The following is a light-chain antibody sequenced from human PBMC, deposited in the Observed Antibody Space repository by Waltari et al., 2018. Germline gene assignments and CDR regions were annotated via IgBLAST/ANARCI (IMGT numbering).Light chain of an antibody. Sequence: QSVLTQPPSVSAAPGQRVTISCSGSHSNIGNNFVSWYQQLSGTAPKVLIFDNDNRASGIPDRFSGSKAGTSATLDITGLQTGDEADYYCGTWDTSLSAVVFGGGTKVTVL. V-gene: IGLV1-51*01. CDR2: DND. CDR3: GTWDTSLSAVV. CDR1: HSNIGNNF. J-gene: IGLJ3*02.